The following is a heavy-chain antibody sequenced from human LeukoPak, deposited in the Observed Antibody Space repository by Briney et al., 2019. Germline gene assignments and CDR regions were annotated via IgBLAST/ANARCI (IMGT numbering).Heavy chain of an antibody. D-gene: IGHD3-10*01. J-gene: IGHJ4*02. CDR1: GYTFTSYG. Sequence: GASVKVSCKASGYTFTSYGISWVRQAPGQGLEWMGWISAYNGNTNYAQKLQGRVTMTTDTSTSTAYMELRGLRSDDTAVYYCARVPLWFGEFQFDYWGQGTLVTVSS. CDR2: ISAYNGNT. CDR3: ARVPLWFGEFQFDY. V-gene: IGHV1-18*01.